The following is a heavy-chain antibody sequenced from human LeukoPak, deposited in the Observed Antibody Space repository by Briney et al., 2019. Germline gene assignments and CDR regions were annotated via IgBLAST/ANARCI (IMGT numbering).Heavy chain of an antibody. D-gene: IGHD3-22*01. CDR3: AKTYDSSGEGAFDI. Sequence: PGGSLRLSCAASGITLSNYAMSWVRQPPGKGLEWVSAISGSGGSTYYADSVKGRFTISRDNSKNTLYLQMNTLRAEDTAVYYCAKTYDSSGEGAFDIWGQGTMVTVSS. V-gene: IGHV3-23*01. J-gene: IGHJ3*02. CDR1: GITLSNYA. CDR2: ISGSGGST.